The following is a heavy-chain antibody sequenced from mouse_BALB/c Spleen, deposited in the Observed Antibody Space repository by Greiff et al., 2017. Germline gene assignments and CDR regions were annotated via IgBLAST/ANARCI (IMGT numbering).Heavy chain of an antibody. CDR3: ARRRYDYGYAMDY. CDR1: GFSLTSYG. D-gene: IGHD2-4*01. J-gene: IGHJ4*01. V-gene: IGHV2-9*02. Sequence: VKLMESGPGLVAPSQSLSITCTVSGFSLTSYGVHWVRQPPGKGLEWLGVIWAGGSTNYNSALMSRLSISKDNSKSQVFLKMNSLQTDDTAMYYCARRRYDYGYAMDYWGQGTSVTVSS. CDR2: IWAGGST.